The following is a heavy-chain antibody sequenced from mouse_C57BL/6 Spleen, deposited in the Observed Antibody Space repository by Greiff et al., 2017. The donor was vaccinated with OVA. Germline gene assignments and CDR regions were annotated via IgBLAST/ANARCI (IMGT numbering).Heavy chain of an antibody. D-gene: IGHD1-2*01. CDR3: ARPQFHDYYAMDY. Sequence: DVKLVESGGGLVKPGGSLKLSCAASGFTFSDYGMHWVRQAPEKGLEWVAYISSGSSTIYYADTVKGRFTISRDNAKNTLFLQMTSLRSEDTAMYYCARPQFHDYYAMDYWGQGTSVTVSS. V-gene: IGHV5-17*01. J-gene: IGHJ4*01. CDR1: GFTFSDYG. CDR2: ISSGSSTI.